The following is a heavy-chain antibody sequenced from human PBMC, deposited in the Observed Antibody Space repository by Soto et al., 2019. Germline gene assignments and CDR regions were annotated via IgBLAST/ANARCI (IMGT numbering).Heavy chain of an antibody. Sequence: SVKVSCKASGGTFSSYAISWVRQAPGQGLERMGGIIPIFGTANYAQKFQGRVTITADESTSTAYMELSSLRSEDTAVYYCARSYCSGGSCYAPEIYYYYGMDVWGQGTTVTVSS. CDR1: GGTFSSYA. CDR2: IIPIFGTA. CDR3: ARSYCSGGSCYAPEIYYYYGMDV. V-gene: IGHV1-69*13. D-gene: IGHD2-15*01. J-gene: IGHJ6*02.